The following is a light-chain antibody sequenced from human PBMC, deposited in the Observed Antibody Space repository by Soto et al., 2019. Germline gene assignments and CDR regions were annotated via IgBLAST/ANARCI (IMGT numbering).Light chain of an antibody. CDR3: QQYNSYRYT. CDR1: QSINNW. V-gene: IGKV1-5*01. J-gene: IGKJ2*01. CDR2: DAS. Sequence: DFQMTQSPPTLSASVGDSVTITCRASQSINNWLAWYQQKPGKAPKVLIYDASNVESGVPSRFSGSGSGTEFTLTISSLQPDDFATYYCQQYNSYRYTFGQGTKLEIK.